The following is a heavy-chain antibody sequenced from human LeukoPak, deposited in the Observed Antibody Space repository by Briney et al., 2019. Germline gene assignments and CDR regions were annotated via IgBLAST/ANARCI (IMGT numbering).Heavy chain of an antibody. CDR2: IIPIFGTA. CDR1: GGTFSSYA. Sequence: GASVKVSCKASGGTFSSYAISWVRQAPGQGLEWMGGIIPIFGTANYAQKFQGRVTITADKSTSTAYMELSSLRSDDTAVYYCARDSSSWYSDYYYYMDVWGKGTTVTMSS. CDR3: ARDSSSWYSDYYYYMDV. V-gene: IGHV1-69*06. J-gene: IGHJ6*03. D-gene: IGHD6-13*01.